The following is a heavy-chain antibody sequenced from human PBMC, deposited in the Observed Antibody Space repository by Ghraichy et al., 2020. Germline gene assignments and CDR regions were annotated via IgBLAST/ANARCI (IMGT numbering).Heavy chain of an antibody. CDR1: GFTFSNYA. Sequence: GGSLRLSCAASGFTFSNYAMSWVRQAPGKGLEWVSTIGGSGGSTNYADSVKGRFTISRDNSKNTLYLQMNTLRVEDTAVYYCAKASRYCGGDCYTYFDYWGQGTLVAVSS. J-gene: IGHJ4*02. D-gene: IGHD2-21*02. CDR3: AKASRYCGGDCYTYFDY. V-gene: IGHV3-23*01. CDR2: IGGSGGST.